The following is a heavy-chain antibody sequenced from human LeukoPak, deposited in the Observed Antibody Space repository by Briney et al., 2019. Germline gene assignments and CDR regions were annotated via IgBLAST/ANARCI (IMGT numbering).Heavy chain of an antibody. J-gene: IGHJ5*02. CDR1: GGSISSGGYY. CDR3: ARDPRRFGELLDWFDP. D-gene: IGHD3-10*01. CDR2: IYHSGST. V-gene: IGHV4-30-2*01. Sequence: SQTLSLTCTVSGGSISSGGYYWSWIRQPPGKGLEWIGYIYHSGSTYYNPSLKSRVTISVDRSKNQFSLKLSSVTAADTAVYYCARDPRRFGELLDWFDPWGQGTLVTVSS.